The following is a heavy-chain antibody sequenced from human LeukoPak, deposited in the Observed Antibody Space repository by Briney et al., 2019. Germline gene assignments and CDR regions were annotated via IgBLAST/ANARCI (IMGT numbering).Heavy chain of an antibody. CDR1: RFTFSDYS. V-gene: IGHV3-23*01. J-gene: IGHJ4*02. CDR3: AKDRQWLYDDFGY. Sequence: GGSLRLSCAASRFTFSDYSMNWVRQAPGKGLEWVSAISGSGGSTYYADSVKGRFTISRDNSKNTLYLQMNSLRAEDTAVYYCAKDRQWLYDDFGYWGQGTLVTVSS. D-gene: IGHD3-22*01. CDR2: ISGSGGST.